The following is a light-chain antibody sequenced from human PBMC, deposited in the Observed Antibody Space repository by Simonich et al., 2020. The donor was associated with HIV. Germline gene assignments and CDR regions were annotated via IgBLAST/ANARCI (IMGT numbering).Light chain of an antibody. V-gene: IGKV3-15*01. CDR3: QQYNKWPPWT. Sequence: EIVMTQSPATLSVSPGERATLSCRASQSISSNLAWYQQRPGQAPRLRIYGASTRATGIPARLSGSGSGTEFTLTISSLQSEDLAVYYCQQYNKWPPWTFGQGTKVEIK. CDR1: QSISSN. CDR2: GAS. J-gene: IGKJ1*01.